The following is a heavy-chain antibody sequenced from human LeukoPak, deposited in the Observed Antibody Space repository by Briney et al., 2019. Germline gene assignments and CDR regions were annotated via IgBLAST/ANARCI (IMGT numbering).Heavy chain of an antibody. V-gene: IGHV5-51*01. Sequence: LGKSLKISCKGSGYSFTSYWSGWVRQMPGKGLEWMGIIYPGGAHTRFSPSVQGQVTISDDKSITTAYLQWSSLKASDTAMYYCARHGSSGWYVDYWGQGTLVTVTS. CDR3: ARHGSSGWYVDY. CDR1: GYSFTSYW. D-gene: IGHD6-19*01. CDR2: IYPGGAHT. J-gene: IGHJ4*02.